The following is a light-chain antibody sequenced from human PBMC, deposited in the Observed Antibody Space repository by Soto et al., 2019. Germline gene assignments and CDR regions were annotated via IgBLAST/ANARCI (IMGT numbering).Light chain of an antibody. CDR1: QSVTTN. CDR2: GAS. CDR3: HQYNNLPVT. V-gene: IGKV3-15*01. Sequence: EIVMTQSPATLSVSPGERATLSCRASQSVTTNLAWYQQKPGQAPRLLIYGASTRAPVVPARFSGSGSGTEFTLTISSLQSEDFAVYFCHQYNNLPVTFGGGTKVEIK. J-gene: IGKJ4*01.